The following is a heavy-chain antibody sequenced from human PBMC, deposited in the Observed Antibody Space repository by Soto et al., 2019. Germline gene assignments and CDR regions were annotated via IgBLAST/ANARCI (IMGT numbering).Heavy chain of an antibody. D-gene: IGHD5-18*01. CDR3: ARESGYSYDYGMDV. CDR2: ISYDGSNK. V-gene: IGHV3-30-3*01. J-gene: IGHJ6*02. CDR1: GFTFSSYA. Sequence: HPGGSLRLSCAASGFTFSSYAMHWVRQAPGKGLEWVAVISYDGSNKYYADSVKGRFTISRDNSKNTLYLQMNSLRAEDTAVYYCARESGYSYDYGMDVWGQGTTVTVSS.